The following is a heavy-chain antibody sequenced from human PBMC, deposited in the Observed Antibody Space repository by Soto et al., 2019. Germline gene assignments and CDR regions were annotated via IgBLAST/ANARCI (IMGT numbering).Heavy chain of an antibody. J-gene: IGHJ3*01. CDR3: ARGDTVTGKNVFDF. CDR2: INHSGST. V-gene: IGHV4-34*01. CDR1: AGSFSGYY. D-gene: IGHD2-21*02. Sequence: LQQWGAGLLKPSETLSLTCGVYAGSFSGYYWTWIRQPPGKGLEWIGEINHSGSTNQNPSLESRVTISVDTSKNQFSLHLNSVTAADTALYYCARGDTVTGKNVFDFWGQGTLVTVSS.